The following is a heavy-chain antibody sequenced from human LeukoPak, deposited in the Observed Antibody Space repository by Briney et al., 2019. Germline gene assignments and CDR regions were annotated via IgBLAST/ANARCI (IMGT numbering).Heavy chain of an antibody. CDR1: GYTLTGYY. D-gene: IGHD3-10*01. Sequence: GASVKVSCKASGYTLTGYYMHWVRQAPGQGLEWMGRINPNSSGTNYAQKFQGRVTMTRDTSISTAYMELSRLRSDDTAVYYCAREFPVLGYYGSGSYIGYWGQGTLVTVSS. CDR3: AREFPVLGYYGSGSYIGY. CDR2: INPNSSGT. V-gene: IGHV1-2*06. J-gene: IGHJ4*02.